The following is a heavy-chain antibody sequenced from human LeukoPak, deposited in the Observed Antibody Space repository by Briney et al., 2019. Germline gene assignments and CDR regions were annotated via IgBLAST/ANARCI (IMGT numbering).Heavy chain of an antibody. CDR2: ISYDGSNK. CDR1: GFTFSSYG. D-gene: IGHD3-22*01. Sequence: PGRSLRLFCAASGFTFSSYGMHWVRQAAGKGLEWVAVISYDGSNKYYADSVKGRFTISRDNSKNTLYLQMNSLRAEDTAVYYCAKGRGGAEDSSGYYYVPIDYWGQGTLVTVSS. J-gene: IGHJ4*02. V-gene: IGHV3-30*18. CDR3: AKGRGGAEDSSGYYYVPIDY.